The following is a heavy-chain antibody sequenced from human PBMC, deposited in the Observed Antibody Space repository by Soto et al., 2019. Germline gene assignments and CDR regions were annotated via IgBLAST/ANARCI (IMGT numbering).Heavy chain of an antibody. J-gene: IGHJ6*02. CDR2: INTYNGNT. V-gene: IGHV1-18*01. CDR1: GYSFTRYG. Sequence: QVQLVQSRAEVKNPGASVKVSCKASGYSFTRYGIAWARQAPGQGLEWMGWINTYNGNTNYAQNLQGRVTLTTDTSTSTAYRELTSLRSNDTAIYYWAMVDFSVTPSPQDVWGQGTTVIVSS. D-gene: IGHD3-3*01. CDR3: AMVDFSVTPSPQDV.